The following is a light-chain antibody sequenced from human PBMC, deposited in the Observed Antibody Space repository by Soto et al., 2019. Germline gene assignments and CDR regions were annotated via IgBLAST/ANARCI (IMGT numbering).Light chain of an antibody. CDR1: SSDVGGYNY. Sequence: QSALTQPASVSGSPGQSITISCTGTSSDVGGYNYVSWYQQHPGKVPKLMIYDVSNRPSGVSNRFSASKSGNTASLTISGLQAEDEGDYSGSSYTSISPLVFGGGTQLTVL. CDR3: SSYTSISPLV. CDR2: DVS. J-gene: IGLJ2*01. V-gene: IGLV2-14*01.